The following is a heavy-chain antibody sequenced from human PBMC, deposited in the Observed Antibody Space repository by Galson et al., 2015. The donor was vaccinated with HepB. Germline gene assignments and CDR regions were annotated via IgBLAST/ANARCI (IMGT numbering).Heavy chain of an antibody. CDR1: GFTFSSYA. J-gene: IGHJ4*02. Sequence: SLRLSCAASGFTFSSYAMHWVRQAPGKGLEWVAVISYDGSNKYYADSVKGRFTISRDNSKNTLYLQMNSLRAEDTAVYYCARDTYSSSWRFDYWGQGTLVTVSS. D-gene: IGHD6-13*01. V-gene: IGHV3-30-3*01. CDR3: ARDTYSSSWRFDY. CDR2: ISYDGSNK.